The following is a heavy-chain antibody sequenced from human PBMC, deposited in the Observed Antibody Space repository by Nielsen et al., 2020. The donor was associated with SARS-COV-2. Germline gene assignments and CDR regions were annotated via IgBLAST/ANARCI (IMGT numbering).Heavy chain of an antibody. Sequence: ASVKVSCNASGYTFTNNYMHCVRQAPGQGLEWIGLINPTNGGTTYAQKFLGTVTMTRDTSTSTVYMELSSLRSDDTAVYYCARDSSGTYRRVDYWGQGTLVTVSS. CDR1: GYTFTNNY. CDR3: ARDSSGTYRRVDY. J-gene: IGHJ4*02. V-gene: IGHV1-46*01. CDR2: INPTNGGT. D-gene: IGHD3-22*01.